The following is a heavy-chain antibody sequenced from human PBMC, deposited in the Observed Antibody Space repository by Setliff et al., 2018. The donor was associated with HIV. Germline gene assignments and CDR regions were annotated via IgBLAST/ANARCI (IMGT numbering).Heavy chain of an antibody. V-gene: IGHV3-21*01. CDR1: GFTFSSYS. CDR2: ISSSSSYI. J-gene: IGHJ1*01. D-gene: IGHD3-3*01. CDR3: ARDSDDFWSGSEYFQH. Sequence: PGGSLRLSCAASGFTFSSYSMNWVRQAPGKGLEWVSAISSSSSYIYYADSVKGRFTISRDNAKNSLYLQMNSLSADDTAVYYCARDSDDFWSGSEYFQHWGQGTLVTVSS.